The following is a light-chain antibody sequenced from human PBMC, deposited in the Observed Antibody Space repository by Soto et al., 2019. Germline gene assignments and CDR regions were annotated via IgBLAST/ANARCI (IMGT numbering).Light chain of an antibody. CDR2: DVS. CDR1: SSDVGGYNH. J-gene: IGLJ1*01. CDR3: SSYAGSNSLV. V-gene: IGLV2-8*01. Sequence: QSVLTQPPSASGSLGQSVTISCTGTSSDVGGYNHVSWYQQHPGKAPKLLIYDVSYRPSGVPDRFSGSKSGNTASLTVSGLQAEDETDYYCSSYAGSNSLVFGTWTKLTVL.